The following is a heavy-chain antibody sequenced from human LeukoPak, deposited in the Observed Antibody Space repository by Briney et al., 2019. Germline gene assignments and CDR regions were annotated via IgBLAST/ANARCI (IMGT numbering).Heavy chain of an antibody. Sequence: GGSLRLSCAASGFTFDDYGMSWVRQAPGKGLEWVSGINWNGGSIGYADSVKGRFTISRDNAKNSLYLQMNSLRAEDTALYYPARGYCSGGSCWYFDYWGQGTQATVSS. CDR1: GFTFDDYG. D-gene: IGHD2-15*01. CDR3: ARGYCSGGSCWYFDY. CDR2: INWNGGSI. V-gene: IGHV3-20*04. J-gene: IGHJ4*02.